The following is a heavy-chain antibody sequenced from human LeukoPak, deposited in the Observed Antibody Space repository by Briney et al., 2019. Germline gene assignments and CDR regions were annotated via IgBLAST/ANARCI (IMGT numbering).Heavy chain of an antibody. J-gene: IGHJ6*03. CDR3: AKLLGARHYYYYYMDV. V-gene: IGHV3-23*01. D-gene: IGHD3-10*01. CDR2: ISGSGGST. Sequence: GGSLILSCAASGFTFSSYAMSWVRQAPGEGLGWVSAISGSGGSTYYADSVKGRFTISRDNSKNTLYLQMNSLRAEDTAVYYCAKLLGARHYYYYYMDVWGKGTTVTVSS. CDR1: GFTFSSYA.